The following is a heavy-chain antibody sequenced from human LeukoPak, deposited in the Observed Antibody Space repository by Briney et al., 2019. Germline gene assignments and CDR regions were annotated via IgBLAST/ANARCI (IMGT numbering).Heavy chain of an antibody. V-gene: IGHV3-23*01. CDR1: GFTFSSYA. Sequence: GGSLTLYCAACGFTFSSYAMSWLHPAPGKGVEGVSALSGGGGSTDYAYSVKGRFNISTDNSKNTLYLQMNSLRAEDTAVYYCAKSSYVVVVPAAYFDYWGQGTLVTVSS. D-gene: IGHD2-2*01. J-gene: IGHJ4*02. CDR3: AKSSYVVVVPAAYFDY. CDR2: LSGGGGST.